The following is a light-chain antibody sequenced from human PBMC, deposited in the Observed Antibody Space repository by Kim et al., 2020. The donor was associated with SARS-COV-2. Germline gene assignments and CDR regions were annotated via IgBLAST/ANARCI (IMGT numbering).Light chain of an antibody. CDR2: GKN. CDR1: SLRSYY. Sequence: SSALTQDPAVSVALGQTVRITCQGDSLRSYYASWYQQKPGQAPVLVIYGKNNRPSGIPDRFSGSSSGNTASLTITGAQAEDEADYYCNSRDSSGNRWFGGGTQLTVL. V-gene: IGLV3-19*01. CDR3: NSRDSSGNRW. J-gene: IGLJ3*02.